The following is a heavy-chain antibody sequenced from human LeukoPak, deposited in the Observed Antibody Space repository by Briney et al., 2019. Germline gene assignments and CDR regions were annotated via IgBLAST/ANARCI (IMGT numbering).Heavy chain of an antibody. CDR2: IIPIFGTA. CDR3: ASQRVVVVPAATKSFDI. D-gene: IGHD2-2*01. V-gene: IGHV1-69*05. CDR1: GGTFSSYA. Sequence: SVKVSCKASGGTFSSYAISWVRQAPGQGLEWMGRIIPIFGTASYAQKFQGRVTITTDESTSTAYMELSSLRSEDTAVYYCASQRVVVVPAATKSFDIWGQGTMVTVFS. J-gene: IGHJ3*02.